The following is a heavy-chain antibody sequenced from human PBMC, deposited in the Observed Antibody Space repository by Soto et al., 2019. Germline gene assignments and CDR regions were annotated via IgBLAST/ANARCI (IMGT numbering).Heavy chain of an antibody. CDR3: AREGRHFDLLSGYYYYCMDV. J-gene: IGHJ6*02. CDR2: ISSSSSTI. D-gene: IGHD3-9*01. Sequence: GGSLRLSCAASGFTFSSYSMNWVRQAPGKRLEWVSYISSSSSTIYYADSVKGRFTISRDNAKNSLYLQMNSLRDEDTAVYYCAREGRHFDLLSGYYYYCMDVWGQRTTVTVSS. V-gene: IGHV3-48*02. CDR1: GFTFSSYS.